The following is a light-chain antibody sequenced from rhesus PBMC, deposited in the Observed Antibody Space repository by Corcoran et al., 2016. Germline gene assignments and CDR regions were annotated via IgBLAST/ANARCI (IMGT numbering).Light chain of an antibody. J-gene: IGKJ4*01. CDR2: KAS. CDR1: QGISSW. V-gene: IGKV1-22*01. CDR3: QQYSSRPLT. Sequence: DIQMTQSPSSLSASVGDTVTITCRASQGISSWLAWYQQKPGKAPKLLIYKASRWQSGVPSRFSGSGSGTDFTLTISSLQSEDFATYYCQQYSSRPLTFGGGTKVELK.